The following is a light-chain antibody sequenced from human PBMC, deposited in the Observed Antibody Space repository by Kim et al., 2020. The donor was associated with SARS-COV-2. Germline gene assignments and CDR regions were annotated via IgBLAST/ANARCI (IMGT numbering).Light chain of an antibody. CDR1: SNDVGGYKY. CDR2: EVT. J-gene: IGLJ3*02. CDR3: SSYTSSTTWV. V-gene: IGLV2-14*03. Sequence: GQSITISCTGTSNDVGGYKYVSWYQQHPGKAPKFMIYEVTKRPSGVSNRFSGSKSGNTASLTISGLQAEDEADYYCSSYTSSTTWVFGGGTQLTVL.